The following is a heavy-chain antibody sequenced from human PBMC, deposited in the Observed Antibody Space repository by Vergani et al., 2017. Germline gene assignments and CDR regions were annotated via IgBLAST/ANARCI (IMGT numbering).Heavy chain of an antibody. D-gene: IGHD4-17*01. V-gene: IGHV3-7*01. Sequence: EVQLLESGGGLVQPGGSLRLSCAASGLTFSSYWMSWVRQAPGKGLEWVANIKQDGSEKYYVDSVKGRFTISRDNAKNSLYLQMNSLRAEDTAVYYCARDGDYEGGWFDPWGQGTLVTVSS. CDR1: GLTFSSYW. CDR2: IKQDGSEK. CDR3: ARDGDYEGGWFDP. J-gene: IGHJ5*02.